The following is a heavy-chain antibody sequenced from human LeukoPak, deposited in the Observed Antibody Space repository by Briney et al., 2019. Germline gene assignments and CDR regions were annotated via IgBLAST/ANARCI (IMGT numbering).Heavy chain of an antibody. Sequence: PSETLSLTCTVSGGSISSYYWSWIRQPPGKGLEWIGYIYYSGSTNYNPSLKRRVTISVDTSKNQFSLKLSSVTAADTAVYYCASFNLGNWFDPWGQGTLVTVSS. CDR2: IYYSGST. V-gene: IGHV4-59*01. CDR3: ASFNLGNWFDP. D-gene: IGHD3-10*01. J-gene: IGHJ5*02. CDR1: GGSISSYY.